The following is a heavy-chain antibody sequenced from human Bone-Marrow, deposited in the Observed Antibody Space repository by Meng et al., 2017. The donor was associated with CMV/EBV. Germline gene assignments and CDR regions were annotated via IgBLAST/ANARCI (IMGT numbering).Heavy chain of an antibody. V-gene: IGHV1-46*01. Sequence: ASVKVSCKASGYTFTSYYMHWVRQAPGQGLEWMGIINPSGGSTSYAQKFQGRVTMTRDTSTSTVYMELSSLRPEDTAVYYCARNWFGELDWFDTWGQGTLVTVSS. CDR2: INPSGGST. CDR3: ARNWFGELDWFDT. CDR1: GYTFTSYY. D-gene: IGHD3-10*01. J-gene: IGHJ5*02.